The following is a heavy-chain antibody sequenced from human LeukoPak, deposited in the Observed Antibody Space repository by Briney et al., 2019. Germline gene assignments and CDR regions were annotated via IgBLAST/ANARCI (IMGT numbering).Heavy chain of an antibody. J-gene: IGHJ4*02. D-gene: IGHD6-13*01. CDR3: ARDRPGGSSLDY. CDR2: IYYTGST. Sequence: SETLSLTCTVSGGSINSNYWSWIRQPPGKGLEWIGYIYYTGSTNYNPSLKSRVTISVDTSKNQFSLKLSSVTAADTAVYYCARDRPGGSSLDYWGQGTLVTVSS. CDR1: GGSINSNY. V-gene: IGHV4-59*01.